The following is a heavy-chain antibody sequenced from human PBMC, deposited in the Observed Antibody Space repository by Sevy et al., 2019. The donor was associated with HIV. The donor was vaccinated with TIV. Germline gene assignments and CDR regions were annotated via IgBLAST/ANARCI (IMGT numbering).Heavy chain of an antibody. D-gene: IGHD3-22*01. Sequence: GGSLRLSCAASGFTFSSYSMNWVRQAPGKGLEWVSSISSSSSYIYYADSVKGRFTISRDNAKNSLYLQMNSLRAEDMAVYYCARDRYYYDKPAFDIWGQGTMVTVSS. CDR2: ISSSSSYI. CDR1: GFTFSSYS. J-gene: IGHJ3*02. CDR3: ARDRYYYDKPAFDI. V-gene: IGHV3-21*01.